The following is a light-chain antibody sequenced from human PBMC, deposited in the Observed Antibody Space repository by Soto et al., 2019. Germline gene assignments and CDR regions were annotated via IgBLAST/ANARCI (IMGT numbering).Light chain of an antibody. CDR2: HNY. CDR3: AAWDDSLSAYV. V-gene: IGLV1-47*01. CDR1: SSNIGSDF. J-gene: IGLJ1*01. Sequence: QSALTQPPSASGTPGQRVTISCSGSSSNIGSDFVYWYQQLPGTAPKLLIYHNYQPPPGVPDRFSGSKSGTSGSLAISDLRSEDEADYYCAAWDDSLSAYVFGAGTKLTVL.